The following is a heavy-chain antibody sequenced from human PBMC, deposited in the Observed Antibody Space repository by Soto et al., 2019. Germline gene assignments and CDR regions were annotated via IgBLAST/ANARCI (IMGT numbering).Heavy chain of an antibody. CDR1: GGSISRSGYY. Sequence: SETLSLTCTVSGGSISRSGYYWSWFRQHPGKGLEWIGYIFYLGNTYHNPSLKSRLTISVDTSKNQFSLRLSSVTAADTAVYYCARAQDYFDVLEDWGQGSRVTVSS. V-gene: IGHV4-31*02. CDR3: ARAQDYFDVLED. D-gene: IGHD3-10*01. CDR2: IFYLGNT. J-gene: IGHJ4*02.